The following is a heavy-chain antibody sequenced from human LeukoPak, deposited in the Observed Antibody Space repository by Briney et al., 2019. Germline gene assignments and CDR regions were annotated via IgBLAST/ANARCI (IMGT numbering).Heavy chain of an antibody. D-gene: IGHD5-18*01. CDR1: RYTFTSYD. Sequence: ASVKVSCKASRYTFTSYDINWVRQATGQGLEWMGWMNPNSGNTGYAQKFQGRVTMTRNTSISTAYTELSSLRSEDTAVYYCARERFTFLHNPGYSYGERNFGYWGQGTLVTVSS. V-gene: IGHV1-8*01. J-gene: IGHJ4*02. CDR2: MNPNSGNT. CDR3: ARERFTFLHNPGYSYGERNFGY.